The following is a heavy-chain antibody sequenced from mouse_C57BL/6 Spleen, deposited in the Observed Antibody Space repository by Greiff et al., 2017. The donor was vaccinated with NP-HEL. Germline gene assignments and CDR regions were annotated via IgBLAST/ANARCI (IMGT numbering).Heavy chain of an antibody. CDR2: INPSSGYT. V-gene: IGHV1-4*01. Sequence: VQLQQSGAELARPGASVKMSCKASGYTFTSYTMHWVKQRPGQGLEWIGYINPSSGYTKYNQKFKDKATLTADTSSSTAYMQLSSLTSEDSAVYYCARGGTTVVPASDYWGQGTSVTVSS. D-gene: IGHD1-1*01. J-gene: IGHJ4*01. CDR3: ARGGTTVVPASDY. CDR1: GYTFTSYT.